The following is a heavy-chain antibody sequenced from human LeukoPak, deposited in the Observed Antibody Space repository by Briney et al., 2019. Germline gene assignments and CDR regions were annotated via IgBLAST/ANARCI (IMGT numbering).Heavy chain of an antibody. Sequence: PGESLTLSCAASGFTVSSNHMSWVRQPPGKGLEWVSVIYSGGSTYYSDSVKGRFTISRDNAKNTLYLQMNGLRAEDTAVYYCARDPSSFGLDVWGHGTTVTVSS. J-gene: IGHJ6*02. CDR1: GFTVSSNH. D-gene: IGHD6-6*01. CDR2: IYSGGST. CDR3: ARDPSSFGLDV. V-gene: IGHV3-66*01.